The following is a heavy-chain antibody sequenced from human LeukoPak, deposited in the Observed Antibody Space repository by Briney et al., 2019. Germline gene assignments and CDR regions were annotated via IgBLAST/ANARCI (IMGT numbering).Heavy chain of an antibody. V-gene: IGHV4-39*07. CDR3: ARSVPDTAMVDY. D-gene: IGHD5-18*01. CDR2: IYYSGST. CDR1: GGSISSSSYY. J-gene: IGHJ4*02. Sequence: SSETLSLTCTVSGGSISSSSYYWGWIRQPPGKGLEWIGSIYYSGSTYYNPSLKSRVTISVDTSKNQFSLKLSSVTAADTAVYYCARSVPDTAMVDYWGQGTLVTVSS.